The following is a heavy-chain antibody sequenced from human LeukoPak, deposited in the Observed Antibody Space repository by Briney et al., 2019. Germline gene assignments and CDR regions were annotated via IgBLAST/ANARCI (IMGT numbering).Heavy chain of an antibody. CDR3: AKDPFRARISAPDY. J-gene: IGHJ4*02. Sequence: GGSLRLSCAASGFTFSSYAMSWVRQAPGKGLEWVSAISGSGTNTYYADSVKGRFTISRDSSKNTLYLQINSLRAEDTAVYYCAKDPFRARISAPDYWGQGTLVTVSS. CDR2: ISGSGTNT. D-gene: IGHD6-6*01. CDR1: GFTFSSYA. V-gene: IGHV3-23*01.